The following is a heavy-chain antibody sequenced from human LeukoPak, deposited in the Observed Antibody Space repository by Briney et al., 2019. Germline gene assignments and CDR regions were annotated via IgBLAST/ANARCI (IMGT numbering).Heavy chain of an antibody. V-gene: IGHV1-69*13. D-gene: IGHD2-8*01. CDR1: GGTFSNYG. Sequence: SVKVSCKASGGTFSNYGINWVRQAPGQGLEWMGGIIPIFGTTNYAQKLQGRVTISADEFTSTAYMELSSLRSEDTAVYYCARRYCTNGVCYHDRGAFDIWGQGTMVTVSS. J-gene: IGHJ3*02. CDR2: IIPIFGTT. CDR3: ARRYCTNGVCYHDRGAFDI.